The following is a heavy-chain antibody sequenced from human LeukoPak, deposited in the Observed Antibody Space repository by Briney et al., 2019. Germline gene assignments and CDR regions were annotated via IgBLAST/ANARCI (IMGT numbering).Heavy chain of an antibody. CDR1: GFTFNSYA. J-gene: IGHJ5*02. V-gene: IGHV3-23*01. Sequence: GGSLRLSCAASGFTFNSYAMSWVRQPPAKGLEWVSGITDSGGSTFYADSVKGRFTISRDNSKNTLYLQMNSLRAEDTAVYYCAKLAIVGNWFDPWGQGSLVTVSS. CDR3: AKLAIVGNWFDP. D-gene: IGHD3-22*01. CDR2: ITDSGGST.